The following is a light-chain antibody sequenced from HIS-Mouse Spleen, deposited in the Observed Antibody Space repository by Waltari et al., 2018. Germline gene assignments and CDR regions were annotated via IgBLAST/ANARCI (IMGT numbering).Light chain of an antibody. CDR3: YSTDSSGNHRV. CDR2: EDS. CDR1: ELPKKY. J-gene: IGLJ2*01. Sequence: SYELTQPPSVSVSPGQPARITCSGDELPKKYACWYQQQSGHAPVLVISEDSQRPSGIPERFSGSSSGTMATLTISGAQVEDEADYYCYSTDSSGNHRVFGGGTKLTVL. V-gene: IGLV3-10*01.